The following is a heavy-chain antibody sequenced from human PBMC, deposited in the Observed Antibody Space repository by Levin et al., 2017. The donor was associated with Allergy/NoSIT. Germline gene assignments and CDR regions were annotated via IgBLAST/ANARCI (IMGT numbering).Heavy chain of an antibody. CDR1: GFTFDDYA. Sequence: SLKISCAASGFTFDDYAMHWVRQAPGKGLEWVSGISWNSGSIGYADSVKGRFTISRDNAKNSLYLQMNSLRAEDTALYYCAKDMLPEYSSSSPFDYWGQGTLVTVSS. V-gene: IGHV3-9*01. J-gene: IGHJ4*02. CDR3: AKDMLPEYSSSSPFDY. D-gene: IGHD6-6*01. CDR2: ISWNSGSI.